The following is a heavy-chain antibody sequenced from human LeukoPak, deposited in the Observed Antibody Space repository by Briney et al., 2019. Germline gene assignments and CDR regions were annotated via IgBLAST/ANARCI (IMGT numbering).Heavy chain of an antibody. J-gene: IGHJ4*02. Sequence: GGSLRLSCAASGFTFSSYAMSWVRQAPGKGLEWVSAISGSGGSTYYADSGKGRFTISRDNSKNTLYLQMNSLRAEDTAVYYCAKDKYCSSTSCYKRYFDYWGQGTLVTVSS. CDR3: AKDKYCSSTSCYKRYFDY. D-gene: IGHD2-2*02. V-gene: IGHV3-23*01. CDR1: GFTFSSYA. CDR2: ISGSGGST.